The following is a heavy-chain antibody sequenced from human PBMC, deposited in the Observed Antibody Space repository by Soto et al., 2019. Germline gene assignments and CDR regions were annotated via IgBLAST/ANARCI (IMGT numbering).Heavy chain of an antibody. CDR1: GYTFTSYG. V-gene: IGHV1-18*01. CDR2: ISAYNGNT. D-gene: IGHD3-10*01. Sequence: GASVKVSCKASGYTFTSYGISWVRQAPGQGLERMGWISAYNGNTNYAQKLQGRVTMTTDTSTSTAYVELMRLRFDDTSVYYCARVFVRVVIPFDYWGQGTLVAVS. CDR3: ARVFVRVVIPFDY. J-gene: IGHJ4*02.